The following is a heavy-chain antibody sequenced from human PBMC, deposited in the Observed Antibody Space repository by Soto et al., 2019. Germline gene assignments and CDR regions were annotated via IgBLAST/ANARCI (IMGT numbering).Heavy chain of an antibody. CDR1: GGSFSGYY. D-gene: IGHD6-19*01. Sequence: SETLSLTCAVYGGSFSGYYWIWIRQPTGKGLEWIGYIYYSGSTNYNPSLKSRVTISVDTSKNQFSLKLSSVTAADTAVYYCARHGGIAVASSAFDIWGQGTMVTVSS. V-gene: IGHV4-59*08. CDR3: ARHGGIAVASSAFDI. CDR2: IYYSGST. J-gene: IGHJ3*02.